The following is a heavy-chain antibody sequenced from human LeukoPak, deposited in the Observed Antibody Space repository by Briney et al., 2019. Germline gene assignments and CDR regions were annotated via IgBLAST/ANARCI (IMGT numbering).Heavy chain of an antibody. CDR1: GGSFSGYY. J-gene: IGHJ5*02. V-gene: IGHV4-34*01. D-gene: IGHD3-22*01. CDR3: ARVISSAWRQNDL. CDR2: INHTGIT. Sequence: SETLSLTCAVYGGSFSGYYWSWIRQPPGKGLEWIGEINHTGITNFNPSLWSRVTMSLDRSKNQFSLNLTSVTAADTAVYYCARVISSAWRQNDLWGQGILVTVSS.